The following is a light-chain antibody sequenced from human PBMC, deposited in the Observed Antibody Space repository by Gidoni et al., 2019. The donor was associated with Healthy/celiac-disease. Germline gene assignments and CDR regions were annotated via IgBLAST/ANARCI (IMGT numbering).Light chain of an antibody. V-gene: IGLV1-44*01. Sequence: QSVLTQPPSASGTPGQTITISCSESTSNIVSTPVNWYQHIPGASPKLLIYSNSQRPSGVPDRFSGSKSGTSASLAISDLQSEDEADYYCATWVDRLNGLTFGGGTKLTVL. CDR2: SNS. CDR3: ATWVDRLNGLT. J-gene: IGLJ2*01. CDR1: TSNIVSTP.